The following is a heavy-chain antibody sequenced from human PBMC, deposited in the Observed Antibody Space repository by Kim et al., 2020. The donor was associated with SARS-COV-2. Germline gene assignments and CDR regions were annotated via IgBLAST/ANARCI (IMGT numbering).Heavy chain of an antibody. CDR1: GFTFSSYW. D-gene: IGHD3-9*01. Sequence: GGSLRLSCAASGFTFSSYWMSWVRQAPGKGLEWVANIKQDGSEKYYVDSVKGRFTISRDNAKNSLYLQMNSLRAEDTAVYYCARGQRYFDPLYYFDYWGQGTLVTVSS. V-gene: IGHV3-7*01. CDR2: IKQDGSEK. J-gene: IGHJ4*02. CDR3: ARGQRYFDPLYYFDY.